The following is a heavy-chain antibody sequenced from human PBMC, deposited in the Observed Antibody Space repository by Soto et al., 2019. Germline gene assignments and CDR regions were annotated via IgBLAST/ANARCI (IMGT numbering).Heavy chain of an antibody. V-gene: IGHV3-7*01. CDR1: GFTFSNYW. CDR2: MKKDGSQK. Sequence: EVQLVESGGGLVQPGGSLRLSCVASGFTFSNYWMSWVRQAPGKGLEWVANMKKDGSQKYYVDSVKGRFTISRDNARNSLYLQMNSLIVEDTAVYYCARDWFDAWGQGTLVTVSS. CDR3: ARDWFDA. J-gene: IGHJ5*02.